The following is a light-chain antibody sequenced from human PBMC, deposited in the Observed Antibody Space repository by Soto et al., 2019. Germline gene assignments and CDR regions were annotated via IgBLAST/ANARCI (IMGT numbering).Light chain of an antibody. CDR1: SSDVGGYNY. J-gene: IGLJ2*01. CDR3: SSYGGGNNLL. CDR2: EVT. V-gene: IGLV2-8*01. Sequence: QSPLTQPPSASGSPGQSVTISCTGTSSDVGGYNYVSWYQQHPGKAPKLMIYEVTKRPSGVPDRFSGSKSANTASLTVSGLQAEDEADYYCSSYGGGNNLLFGGGTKLTVL.